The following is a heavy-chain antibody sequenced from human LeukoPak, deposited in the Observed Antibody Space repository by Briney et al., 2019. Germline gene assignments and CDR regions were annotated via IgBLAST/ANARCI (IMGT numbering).Heavy chain of an antibody. V-gene: IGHV3-66*01. J-gene: IGHJ3*02. Sequence: GGSLRLSCAASGFTVITNYISWVRQAPGKGLEWVSVIYTGGDTYYADSVKGRFTISRDNSKNTLYLQMNSLRAEDTAVYYCARGLPSGHDAFDIWGQGTMVTVSS. CDR3: ARGLPSGHDAFDI. CDR1: GFTVITNY. D-gene: IGHD3-10*01. CDR2: IYTGGDT.